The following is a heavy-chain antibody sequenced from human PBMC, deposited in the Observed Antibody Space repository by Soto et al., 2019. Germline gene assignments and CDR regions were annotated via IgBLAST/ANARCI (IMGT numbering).Heavy chain of an antibody. CDR3: ASPWVQLEQYYYYYYGMDV. D-gene: IGHD1-1*01. V-gene: IGHV1-69*13. CDR2: IIPIFGTA. Sequence: ASVRVSCKASGGTFSIYAISWVLQAPGQGLEWMGGIIPIFGTANYAQKFQGRVTITADESTSTAYMELSSLRSEDTAVYYCASPWVQLEQYYYYYYGMDVWGQGTTVTVSS. CDR1: GGTFSIYA. J-gene: IGHJ6*02.